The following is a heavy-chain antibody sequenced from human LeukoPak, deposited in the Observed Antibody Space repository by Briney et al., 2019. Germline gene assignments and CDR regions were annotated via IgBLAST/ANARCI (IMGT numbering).Heavy chain of an antibody. D-gene: IGHD4-17*01. CDR3: VRLSKVYGDYCYFDN. CDR1: GGSLSGYY. V-gene: IGHV4-34*10. Sequence: SETLSLTRAVSGGSLSGYYCSSIRQAPGKGQEWIGVINHSGRTKSNPSIKSRISVSVDSFTSPLSLKVRSETGADAALYYCVRLSKVYGDYCYFDNWGQGTLVTVSS. J-gene: IGHJ4*02. CDR2: INHSGRT.